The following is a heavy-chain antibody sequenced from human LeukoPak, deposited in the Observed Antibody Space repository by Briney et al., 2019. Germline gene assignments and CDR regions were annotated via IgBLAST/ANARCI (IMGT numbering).Heavy chain of an antibody. D-gene: IGHD6-13*01. Sequence: GESLQISCQGSGYSFTSYWIGWVRQMPGKGLEWMGIIYPGDSDTRYSPSFQGQVTISADKSISTAYLQWSSLKASDTAMYYCARKHGPAKYSSSWNDYWGQGTLVTVSS. CDR3: ARKHGPAKYSSSWNDY. CDR2: IYPGDSDT. J-gene: IGHJ4*02. V-gene: IGHV5-51*01. CDR1: GYSFTSYW.